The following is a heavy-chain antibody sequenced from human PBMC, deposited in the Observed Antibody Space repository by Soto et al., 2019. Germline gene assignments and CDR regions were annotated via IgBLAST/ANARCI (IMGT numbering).Heavy chain of an antibody. Sequence: GGSLRLSCAASGFTFSSYWMSWVRQAPGKGLEWVANIKQDGSEKYYVDSVKGRFTISRDNAKNSLYLQMNSLRAEDTPVYYCARAPEYSSSLYYFDYWGQGTLVTVSS. CDR3: ARAPEYSSSLYYFDY. CDR1: GFTFSSYW. V-gene: IGHV3-7*01. D-gene: IGHD6-6*01. CDR2: IKQDGSEK. J-gene: IGHJ4*02.